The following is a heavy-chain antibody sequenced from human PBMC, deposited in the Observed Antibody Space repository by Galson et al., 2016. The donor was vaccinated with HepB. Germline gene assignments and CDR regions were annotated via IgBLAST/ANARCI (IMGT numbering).Heavy chain of an antibody. CDR2: IIPMLGIV. D-gene: IGHD3-16*01. CDR3: ARDFTSQGNMDV. CDR1: GNTFSAYA. V-gene: IGHV1-69*10. Sequence: SVKVSCKASGNTFSAYAINWVRQAPGQGLEWMGGIIPMLGIVNYAQKLRGRVTITADKSTSTAYMELSGLRSEDTALYYCARDFTSQGNMDVWGQGTTVTVSS. J-gene: IGHJ6*02.